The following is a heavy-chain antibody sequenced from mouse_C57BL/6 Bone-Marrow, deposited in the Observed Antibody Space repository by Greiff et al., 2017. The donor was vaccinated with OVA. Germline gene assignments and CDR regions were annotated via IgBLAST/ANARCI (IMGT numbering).Heavy chain of an antibody. CDR3: APRQLRLRRFAY. Sequence: EVKLVESGGGLVQPGESLKLSCESNEYEFPSHDMSWVRKTPEKRLELVAAINSDGGSTYYPDTMERRFIISRDNTKKTLYLQMSSLRSEDTALYYCAPRQLRLRRFAYWGQGTLVTVSA. J-gene: IGHJ3*01. CDR1: EYEFPSHD. V-gene: IGHV5-2*01. D-gene: IGHD3-2*02. CDR2: INSDGGST.